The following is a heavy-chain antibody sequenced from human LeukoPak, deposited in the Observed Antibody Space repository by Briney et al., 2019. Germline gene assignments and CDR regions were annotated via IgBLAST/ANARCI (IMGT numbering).Heavy chain of an antibody. V-gene: IGHV1-69*05. CDR3: ARATGGHSYGTYYFDY. CDR2: IIPIFGTA. Sequence: SVKVSCKASGGTFSSYAISWVRQAPGQGLEWMGGIIPIFGTANYAQKFQGRVTITTDESTSTAYMELSSLRSEDTAVYYCARATGGHSYGTYYFDYWGQGTLVTVSS. J-gene: IGHJ4*02. CDR1: GGTFSSYA. D-gene: IGHD5-18*01.